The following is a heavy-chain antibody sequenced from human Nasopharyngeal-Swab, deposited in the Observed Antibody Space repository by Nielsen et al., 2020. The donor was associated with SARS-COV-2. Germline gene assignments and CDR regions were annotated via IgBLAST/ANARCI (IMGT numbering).Heavy chain of an antibody. V-gene: IGHV4-30-4*01. D-gene: IGHD6-19*01. Sequence: PGKGLEWIGYIYYSGSTYYNPSLKSRVTISVDTSKNHFSLKLSSVTAPDTAVYYCASRIAVASGHYRPFDYWGQGTLVTVSS. CDR2: IYYSGST. CDR3: ASRIAVASGHYRPFDY. J-gene: IGHJ4*02.